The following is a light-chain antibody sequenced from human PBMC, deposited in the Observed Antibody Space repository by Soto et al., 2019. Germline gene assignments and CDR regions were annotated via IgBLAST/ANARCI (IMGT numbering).Light chain of an antibody. CDR2: DAS. V-gene: IGKV3-11*01. J-gene: IGKJ5*01. CDR3: QQANSFPIT. Sequence: EIVLTQSPATLSLSPGERATLSCRASQSVSNFLAWYQQIPGQAPSLLIYDASNRATGIPARFSGSGSGTDFTLTISSLQPEDFATYFCQQANSFPITFGQGTRLEIK. CDR1: QSVSNF.